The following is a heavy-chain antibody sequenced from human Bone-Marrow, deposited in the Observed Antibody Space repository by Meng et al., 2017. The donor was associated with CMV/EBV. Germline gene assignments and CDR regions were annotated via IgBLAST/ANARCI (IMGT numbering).Heavy chain of an antibody. V-gene: IGHV3-30*04. CDR1: GFTFSSYA. CDR2: ISYDGSNK. CDR3: ARDGAVVPAAIGYYGMAV. Sequence: GGSLRLSCAASGFTFSSYAMHWVRQAPGKGLEWVAVISYDGSNKYYADSVKGRFTISRDNSKNTLYLQMNSLRAEDTAVYYCARDGAVVPAAIGYYGMAVWGQWTTVTVSS. J-gene: IGHJ6*02. D-gene: IGHD2-2*01.